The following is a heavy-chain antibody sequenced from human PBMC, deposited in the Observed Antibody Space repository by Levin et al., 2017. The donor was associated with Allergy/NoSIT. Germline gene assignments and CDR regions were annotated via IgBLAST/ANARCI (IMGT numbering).Heavy chain of an antibody. CDR3: ARVIDWSNIDY. V-gene: IGHV3-11*05. D-gene: IGHD3-9*01. J-gene: IGHJ4*02. Sequence: PWASVKVSCAASGFTFSDYYMSWIRQAPGKGLEWVSYISSSSSYTNYADSVKGRFTISRDNAKNSLYLQMNSLRAEDTAVYYCARVIDWSNIDYWGQGTLVTVSS. CDR2: ISSSSSYT. CDR1: GFTFSDYY.